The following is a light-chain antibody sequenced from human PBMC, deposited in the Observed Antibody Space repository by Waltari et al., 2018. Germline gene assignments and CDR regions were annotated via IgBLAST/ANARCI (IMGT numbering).Light chain of an antibody. CDR1: PSTVGNNG. J-gene: IGLJ3*02. CDR2: VTN. CDR3: GTWDSSLALWL. Sequence: QSVLTQPPSVSAAPGHKVCISCSGPPSTVGNNGVFWYRQLPGSAPKLLIYVTNGRPTGSPDRFPGSKSATTAILDIAGLQPGDEADYYCGTWDSSLALWLFGGGTKLTV. V-gene: IGLV1-51*02.